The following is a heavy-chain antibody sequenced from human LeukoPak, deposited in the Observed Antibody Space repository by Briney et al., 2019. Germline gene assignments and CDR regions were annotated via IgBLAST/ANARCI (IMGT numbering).Heavy chain of an antibody. CDR1: GYTFTSYD. CDR2: MNPNSGNT. Sequence: ASAKVSCKASGYTFTSYDINWVRQATGQGLEWMGWMNPNSGNTGYAQKFQGRVTMTRNTSISTAYMELSSLRSEDTAVYYCARFSVEGVKWYYYYYMDLCGKGTTVTVSS. V-gene: IGHV1-8*01. J-gene: IGHJ6*03. D-gene: IGHD1-26*01. CDR3: ARFSVEGVKWYYYYYMDL.